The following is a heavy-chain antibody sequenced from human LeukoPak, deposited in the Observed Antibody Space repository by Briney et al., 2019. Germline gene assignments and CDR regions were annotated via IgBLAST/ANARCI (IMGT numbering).Heavy chain of an antibody. J-gene: IGHJ5*02. V-gene: IGHV4-4*07. CDR1: GGSINNYY. CDR2: IYTTGST. D-gene: IGHD3-22*01. Sequence: YPSETLSLTCTASGGSINNYYWSWIRQPAGKGLEWIGRIYTTGSTNYNPSLKSRVTISVDTSKNQFSLKLSSVTAADTAVYYCASDYYDSSGYLSWGQGTLVTVSS. CDR3: ASDYYDSSGYLS.